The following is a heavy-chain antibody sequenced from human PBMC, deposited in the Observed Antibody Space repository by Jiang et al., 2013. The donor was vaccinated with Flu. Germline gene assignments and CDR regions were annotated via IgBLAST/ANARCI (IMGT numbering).Heavy chain of an antibody. D-gene: IGHD5-24*01. V-gene: IGHV2-5*02. CDR2: IYWDDDK. CDR3: AHSPYGGMAAMITFHY. Sequence: KPTQTLTLTCTFSGFSLSTSEVGVGWFRQPPGKALEWLALIYWDDDKRYSPSLRSRLTITKDTSKNQVVLTMTNTDPADTATYYCAHSPYGGMAAMITFHYWGQGTLVTVSS. J-gene: IGHJ4*02. CDR1: GFSLSTSEVG.